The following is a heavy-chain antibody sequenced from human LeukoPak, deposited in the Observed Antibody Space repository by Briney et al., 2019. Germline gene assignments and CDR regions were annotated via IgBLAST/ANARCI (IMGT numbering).Heavy chain of an antibody. V-gene: IGHV3-48*04. D-gene: IGHD6-6*01. Sequence: GGSLRLSCAASGFTFSSYAMSWVRQAPGKGLEWVSSITTSGSTIYYADSVKGRFTISRDNAKNSLYLQMNSLRAEDTAVYYCARDRLRGYMDVWGKGTTVTVSS. CDR1: GFTFSSYA. CDR3: ARDRLRGYMDV. CDR2: ITTSGSTI. J-gene: IGHJ6*03.